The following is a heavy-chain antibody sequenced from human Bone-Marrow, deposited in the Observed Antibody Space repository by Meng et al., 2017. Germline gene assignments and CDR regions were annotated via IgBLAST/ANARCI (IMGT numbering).Heavy chain of an antibody. CDR3: AREPRDYGDYSR. Sequence: GESLKISCAASGFTFSSYSMNWVRQAPGKGLVWVSRINSDGSSTSYADSVKGRFTISRDNAKNTLYLQMNSLRAEDTAVYYCAREPRDYGDYSRWGQGTLVTVSS. V-gene: IGHV3-74*01. CDR1: GFTFSSYS. CDR2: INSDGSST. J-gene: IGHJ4*02. D-gene: IGHD4-17*01.